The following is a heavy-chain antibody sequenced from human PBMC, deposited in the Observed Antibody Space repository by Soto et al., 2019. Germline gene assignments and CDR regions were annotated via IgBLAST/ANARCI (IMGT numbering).Heavy chain of an antibody. CDR3: VRSKGGYSYGTPFDY. D-gene: IGHD5-18*01. Sequence: EVQLEESAGALVQPGRSLRLSCAASGFTFDDYAMHWVRQVLGKGLEWVSSISWNSGNIGYADSVKGRFTTSRDNAKNSLYLQINSLRPEDTALYYCVRSKGGYSYGTPFDYWGQGTLVTVSS. J-gene: IGHJ4*02. CDR2: ISWNSGNI. V-gene: IGHV3-9*01. CDR1: GFTFDDYA.